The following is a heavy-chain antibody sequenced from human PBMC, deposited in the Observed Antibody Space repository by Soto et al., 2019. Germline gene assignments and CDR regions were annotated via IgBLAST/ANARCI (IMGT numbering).Heavy chain of an antibody. CDR2: IKSKTDGGTT. CDR1: GFTFSNAW. D-gene: IGHD3-22*01. Sequence: GSLRLSCAASGFTFSNAWMNWVRQAPGKGLEWVGRIKSKTDGGTTDYAAPVKGRFTISRDDSKNTLYLQMNSLKTEDTAVYYCTTHPPSRYYDSSGSPFDYWGQGTLVTVSS. J-gene: IGHJ4*02. V-gene: IGHV3-15*07. CDR3: TTHPPSRYYDSSGSPFDY.